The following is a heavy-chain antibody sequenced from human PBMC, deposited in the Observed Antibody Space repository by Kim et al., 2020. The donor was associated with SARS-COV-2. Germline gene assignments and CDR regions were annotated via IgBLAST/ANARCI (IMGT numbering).Heavy chain of an antibody. J-gene: IGHJ6*02. CDR1: GGTFSSYA. D-gene: IGHD4-17*01. CDR3: ARDHYTNDYGDYEPTFGYYYGMDV. Sequence: SVKVSCKASGGTFSSYAISWVRQAPGQGLEWMGRIIPILGIANYAQKFQGRVTITADKSTSTAYMELSSLRSEDTAVYYCARDHYTNDYGDYEPTFGYYYGMDVWGQGTTVTVSS. CDR2: IIPILGIA. V-gene: IGHV1-69*04.